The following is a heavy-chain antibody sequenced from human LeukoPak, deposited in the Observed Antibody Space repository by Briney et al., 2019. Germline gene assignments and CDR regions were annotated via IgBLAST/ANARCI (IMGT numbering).Heavy chain of an antibody. D-gene: IGHD3-22*01. CDR2: ISGSDGST. CDR3: AKDLDYDSSGYYLDF. V-gene: IGHV3-23*01. Sequence: PGGSLRLSCAASGFTFSNYAMSWVRRAPGKGLEWVSAISGSDGSTYYADSVKGRFTISRDNSKNTLYLQMNSLGADDTAVYYCAKDLDYDSSGYYLDFWGQGTLVTVSS. J-gene: IGHJ4*02. CDR1: GFTFSNYA.